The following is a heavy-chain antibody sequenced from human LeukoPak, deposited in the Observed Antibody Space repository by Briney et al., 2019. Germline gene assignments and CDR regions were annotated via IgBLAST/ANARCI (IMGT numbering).Heavy chain of an antibody. J-gene: IGHJ4*02. Sequence: GGSLRLSCAASEFTFSSYEMNWVRQAPGKGLEWISFISSRGSSIYYADSVKGRFTISRDNAKNSLYLQMNSLRADDTAVYYCARDSGSYRGFDYWGQGTLVTVSS. V-gene: IGHV3-48*03. CDR2: ISSRGSSI. CDR1: EFTFSSYE. CDR3: ARDSGSYRGFDY. D-gene: IGHD1-26*01.